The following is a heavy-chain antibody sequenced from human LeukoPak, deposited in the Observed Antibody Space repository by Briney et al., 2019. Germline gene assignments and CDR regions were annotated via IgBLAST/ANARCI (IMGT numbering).Heavy chain of an antibody. CDR3: ARQRWDDSGSYFDY. J-gene: IGHJ4*02. Sequence: GGSLRLSCAASGFTFSSYSMNWVRQAPGKGLEWVSSISSSSSYIYYADSVKGRFTISRDNAKNSLYLQMNSLRAEDTAVYYCARQRWDDSGSYFDYWGQGTLVTVSS. CDR2: ISSSSSYI. D-gene: IGHD1-26*01. CDR1: GFTFSSYS. V-gene: IGHV3-21*01.